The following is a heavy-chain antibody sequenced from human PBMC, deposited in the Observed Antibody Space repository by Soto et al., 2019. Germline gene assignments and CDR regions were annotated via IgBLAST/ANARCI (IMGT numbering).Heavy chain of an antibody. CDR2: ISGGGDTI. CDR1: GFTFSDYV. J-gene: IGHJ5*02. CDR3: AKELERIIVRGMTPAS. Sequence: EVYLLESGGAVEQPGGSLRLSCAASGFTFSDYVMIWVLQAPGKGLQWVSSISGGGDTIYYAYCAKGRFNISRDNSKSTLYLQMNSLRVEDTATYFCAKELERIIVRGMTPASWGQGTLVTVSS. D-gene: IGHD3-10*01. V-gene: IGHV3-23*01.